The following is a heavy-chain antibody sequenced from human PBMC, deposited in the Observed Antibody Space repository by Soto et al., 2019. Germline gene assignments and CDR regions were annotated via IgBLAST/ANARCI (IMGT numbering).Heavy chain of an antibody. Sequence: PSETLSLTCTVSGGSISSGGYYWSWIRQHPGKGLEWIGYIYYSGSTYFNPSLKGRVTISVDTSKNQFSLKLSSVTAADTAVYYCARFRGATASYYYDSSGYYGDAFDIWGQGTMVTVS. V-gene: IGHV4-31*03. CDR1: GGSISSGGYY. CDR2: IYYSGST. D-gene: IGHD3-22*01. J-gene: IGHJ3*02. CDR3: ARFRGATASYYYDSSGYYGDAFDI.